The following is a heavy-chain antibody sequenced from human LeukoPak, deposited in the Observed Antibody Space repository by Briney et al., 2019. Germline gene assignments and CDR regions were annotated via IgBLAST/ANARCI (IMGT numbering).Heavy chain of an antibody. D-gene: IGHD5-18*01. Sequence: GGSLRLSCAASGFTFSNAWMSWVRQAQGKWLEWVGRIKSKTDGGTTDYAAPVKGRFTISRDDSKNTLYLQMNSLKTEDTAVYYCTTDWENSYGRYFDYWGQGTLVTVSS. CDR3: TTDWENSYGRYFDY. V-gene: IGHV3-15*01. CDR2: IKSKTDGGTT. J-gene: IGHJ4*02. CDR1: GFTFSNAW.